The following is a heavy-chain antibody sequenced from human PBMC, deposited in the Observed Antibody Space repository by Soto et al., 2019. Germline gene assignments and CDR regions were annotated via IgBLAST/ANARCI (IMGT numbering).Heavy chain of an antibody. CDR3: ARYWHSYSLNYYRGMDV. D-gene: IGHD5-18*01. CDR2: IDPSDSYT. CDR1: GYSFTSYW. Sequence: PGESLKISCKGSGYSFTSYWINWVRQMPGKGLEWMGTIDPSDSYTEYNPSFQGHVTFSADKSISTAYLQWSSLKASDTATYYCARYWHSYSLNYYRGMDVWGQGTTVTVSS. V-gene: IGHV5-10-1*01. J-gene: IGHJ6*02.